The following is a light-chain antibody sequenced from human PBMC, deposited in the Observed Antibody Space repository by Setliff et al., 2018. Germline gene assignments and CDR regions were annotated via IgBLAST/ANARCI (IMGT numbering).Light chain of an antibody. V-gene: IGLV2-18*02. J-gene: IGLJ1*01. CDR2: EVS. CDR1: SSDVGNYDR. Sequence: QSVLTQPRSVSGSPGQSVTISCTGTSSDVGNYDRVSWYQQAPGTAPKLMIYEVSSRPSGVPDRFSGSKSGNTASLTISGLQADDEADYYCSSYTSRSTYIFGTGTKV. CDR3: SSYTSRSTYI.